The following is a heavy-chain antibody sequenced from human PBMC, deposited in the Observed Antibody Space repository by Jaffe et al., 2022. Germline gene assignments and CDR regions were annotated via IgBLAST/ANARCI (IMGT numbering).Heavy chain of an antibody. V-gene: IGHV3-23*01. Sequence: EVQLLESGGGLVQPGGSLRLSCAASGFTFSSYAMSWVRQAPGKGLEWVSAISGSGGSTYYADSVKGRFTISRDNSKNTLYLQMNSLRAEDTAVYYCAKNPKTPGAMIVVEENWFDPWGQGTLVTVSS. CDR2: ISGSGGST. CDR3: AKNPKTPGAMIVVEENWFDP. J-gene: IGHJ5*02. CDR1: GFTFSSYA. D-gene: IGHD3-22*01.